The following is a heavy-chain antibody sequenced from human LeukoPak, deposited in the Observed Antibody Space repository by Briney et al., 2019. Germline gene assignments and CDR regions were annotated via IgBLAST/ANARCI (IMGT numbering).Heavy chain of an antibody. J-gene: IGHJ6*03. D-gene: IGHD4-17*01. V-gene: IGHV1-8*03. Sequence: GASVKVSCKASGYTFTSYGISWVRQAPGQGLEWMGGISSNNGNTNYAQKFQGRVTITRNTSISTAYMELSSLRSEDTAVYYCARGRDDYGDYTIYYYYYYMDVWGKGTTVTISS. CDR1: GYTFTSYG. CDR2: ISSNNGNT. CDR3: ARGRDDYGDYTIYYYYYYMDV.